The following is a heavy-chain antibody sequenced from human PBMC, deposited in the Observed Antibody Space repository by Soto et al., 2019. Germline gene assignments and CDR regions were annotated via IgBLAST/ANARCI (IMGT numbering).Heavy chain of an antibody. J-gene: IGHJ4*02. D-gene: IGHD3-10*01. CDR1: GYTFTTYG. Sequence: ASVKVSCKASGYTFTTYGVNWVRQAPGQGLEWMGWISAYNGNTNYAQKLQGRVTMTTDTSTSTAYMGLRSLRSDDTAVYYCARDPPWGNSAGDYYIQHYDSWGQGTPVTVSS. CDR2: ISAYNGNT. CDR3: ARDPPWGNSAGDYYIQHYDS. V-gene: IGHV1-18*04.